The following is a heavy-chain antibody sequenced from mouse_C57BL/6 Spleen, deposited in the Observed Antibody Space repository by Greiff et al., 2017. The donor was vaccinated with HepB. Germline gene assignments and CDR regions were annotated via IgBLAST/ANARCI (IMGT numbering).Heavy chain of an antibody. CDR1: GYTFTSYW. Sequence: VKLQQPGAELVRPGSSVKLSCKASGYTFTSYWMHWVKQRPIQGLEWIGNIDPSDSETHYNQKFKDKATLTVDKSSSTAYMQLSSMTSEDSAVYYCAREYYGSTLGYWGQGTTLTVSS. V-gene: IGHV1-52*01. CDR3: AREYYGSTLGY. J-gene: IGHJ2*01. D-gene: IGHD1-1*01. CDR2: IDPSDSET.